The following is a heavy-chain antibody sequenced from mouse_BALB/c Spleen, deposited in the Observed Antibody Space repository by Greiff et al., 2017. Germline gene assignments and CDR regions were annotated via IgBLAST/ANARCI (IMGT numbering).Heavy chain of an antibody. CDR1: GFSLTSYG. D-gene: IGHD2-4*01. V-gene: IGHV2-9*02. Sequence: QVQLQQSGPGLVAPSQSLSITCTVSGFSLTSYGVHWVRQPPGKGLEWLGVIWAGGSTNYNSALMSRLSISKDNSKSQVFLKMNSLQTDDTAMYYCARVCTMIATEFAYWGQGTLVTVSA. J-gene: IGHJ3*01. CDR2: IWAGGST. CDR3: ARVCTMIATEFAY.